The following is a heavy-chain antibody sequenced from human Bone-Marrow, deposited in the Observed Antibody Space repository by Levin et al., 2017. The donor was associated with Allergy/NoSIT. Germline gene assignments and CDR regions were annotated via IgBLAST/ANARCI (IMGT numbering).Heavy chain of an antibody. J-gene: IGHJ3*01. CDR1: GFSLSTRGMC. Sequence: SGPTLVKPTQTLTLTCTFSGFSLSTRGMCVSWIRQPPGKALEWLAFIGWDDDKSYNTSLKTRLTISKDTSKNHVVLTMTNMDPADTATYYCARMVSTSGNIGSYSGSYPDAFDVWGQGTMVTVSS. V-gene: IGHV2-70*01. CDR3: ARMVSTSGNIGSYSGSYPDAFDV. CDR2: IGWDDDK. D-gene: IGHD1-26*01.